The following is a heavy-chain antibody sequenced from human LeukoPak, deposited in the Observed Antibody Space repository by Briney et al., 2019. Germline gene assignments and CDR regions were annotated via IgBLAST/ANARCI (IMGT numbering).Heavy chain of an antibody. V-gene: IGHV4-39*01. CDR2: IYYSGIT. D-gene: IGHD1-20*01. J-gene: IGHJ4*02. CDR3: ARLITGMIDY. Sequence: PSETLSLTRTVSGGSISSSSYYWGWIRQPPGKGLEWIGSIYYSGITYYNPSLKSRVTISVDTSKNQFSLKLSSVTAADTAVYYCARLITGMIDYWGQGNLVTVSS. CDR1: GGSISSSSYY.